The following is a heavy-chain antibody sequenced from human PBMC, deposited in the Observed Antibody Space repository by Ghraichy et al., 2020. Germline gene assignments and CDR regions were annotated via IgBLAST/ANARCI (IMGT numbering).Heavy chain of an antibody. D-gene: IGHD3-10*01. V-gene: IGHV4-39*01. CDR2: IYYSGST. Sequence: SETLSLTCTVSGGSISSSSYYWGWIRQPPGKGLEWIGSIYYSGSTYYNPSLKSRVTISVDASKNQFSLKLSSVTAADTAVYYCARGVRGITMVRGVRGYGMDVWGQGTTVTVSS. CDR3: ARGVRGITMVRGVRGYGMDV. J-gene: IGHJ6*02. CDR1: GGSISSSSYY.